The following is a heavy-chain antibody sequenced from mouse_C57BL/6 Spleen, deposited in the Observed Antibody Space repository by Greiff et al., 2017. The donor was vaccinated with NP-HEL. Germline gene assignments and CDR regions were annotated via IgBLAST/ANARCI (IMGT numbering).Heavy chain of an antibody. V-gene: IGHV6-3*01. J-gene: IGHJ3*01. CDR2: IRLKSDNYAT. CDR1: GFTFSNYW. CDR3: ICSSWFAY. Sequence: DVMLVESGGGLVQPGGSMKLSCVASGFTFSNYWMNWVRQSPEKGLEWVAQIRLKSDNYATHYAESVKGRFTISRDDSKSSVYLQMNNLRAEDTGIYYCICSSWFAYWGQGTLVTVSA. D-gene: IGHD1-1*01.